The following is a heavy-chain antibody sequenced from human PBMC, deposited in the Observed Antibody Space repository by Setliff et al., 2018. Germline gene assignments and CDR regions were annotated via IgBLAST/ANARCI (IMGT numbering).Heavy chain of an antibody. CDR2: IQQDGGQT. V-gene: IGHV3-7*03. J-gene: IGHJ5*02. D-gene: IGHD2-2*01. CDR3: AKAPAPYAASLLNWFDP. CDR1: GFTFSYYW. Sequence: GESLKISCAASGFTFSYYWMSWVRQAPGKGLEWVANIQQDGGQTYYEDSVKGRFTISRDNAKNSLYLQMNSLRAEDTAVYYCAKAPAPYAASLLNWFDPWGQGTLVTVSS.